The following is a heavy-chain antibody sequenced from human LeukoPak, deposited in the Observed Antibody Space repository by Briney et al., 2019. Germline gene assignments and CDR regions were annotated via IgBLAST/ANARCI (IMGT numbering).Heavy chain of an antibody. J-gene: IGHJ3*02. CDR2: INSDGSST. CDR3: ARANCYGSGRAAFDI. Sequence: GGSLRLSCAAFGFTFSCYWMHWVRQAPGKGLVWVSRINSDGSSTSYADSVKGRFTISRDNAKNTLYLQMNSLRAEDTAVYYCARANCYGSGRAAFDIWGQGTMVTVSS. D-gene: IGHD3-10*01. CDR1: GFTFSCYW. V-gene: IGHV3-74*01.